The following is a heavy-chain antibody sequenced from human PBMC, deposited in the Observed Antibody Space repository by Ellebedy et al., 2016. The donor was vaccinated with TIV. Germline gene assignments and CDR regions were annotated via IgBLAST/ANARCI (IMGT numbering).Heavy chain of an antibody. CDR1: GFTFSSYA. CDR2: ISGSGGST. V-gene: IGHV3-23*01. Sequence: PGGSLRLSCAASGFTFSSYAMTWVRQAPGKGLEWVSAISGSGGSTYYADSVRGRFTISRDNSKNTLYLQMNSLRAEDTALYYCAKTLITMIVVVITPYFDYWGQGTLVTVSS. J-gene: IGHJ4*02. CDR3: AKTLITMIVVVITPYFDY. D-gene: IGHD3-22*01.